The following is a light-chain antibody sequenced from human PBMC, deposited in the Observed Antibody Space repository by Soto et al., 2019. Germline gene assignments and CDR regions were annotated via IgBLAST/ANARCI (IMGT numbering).Light chain of an antibody. CDR2: KAS. V-gene: IGKV1-5*03. CDR3: QQRSNWPRT. CDR1: QSISSW. J-gene: IGKJ1*01. Sequence: DIQMTQSPSTLSASVGDRVTITCRASQSISSWLAWYQQKPGKAPKLLIYKASSLESGVPSRFSGSGSGTEFTLTISSLEPEDFALYYCQQRSNWPRTFGQGTKVEIK.